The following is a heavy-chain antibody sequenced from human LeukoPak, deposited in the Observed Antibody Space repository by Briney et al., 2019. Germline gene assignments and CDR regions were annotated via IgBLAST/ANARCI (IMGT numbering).Heavy chain of an antibody. J-gene: IGHJ4*02. Sequence: GSLRLSCAASGFTFSSYAMSWVRQAPGKGLEGVSDISGSGGSTYYAGSVKGRFTISRDNSKNTLYLQMNSLRAEDTAVYYCAKDHGNFDYWGQGTLVTVSS. CDR3: AKDHGNFDY. CDR2: ISGSGGST. V-gene: IGHV3-23*01. CDR1: GFTFSSYA.